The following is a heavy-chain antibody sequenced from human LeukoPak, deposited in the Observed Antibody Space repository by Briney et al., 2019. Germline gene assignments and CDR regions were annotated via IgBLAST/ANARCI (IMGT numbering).Heavy chain of an antibody. J-gene: IGHJ4*02. V-gene: IGHV3-15*01. CDR3: TTVYY. Sequence: GGSLRLSCAGSGFTFSNAWMSWVRQAPGKGLEWVGRIQSKADGGTPAYAVPVKGRFIISRDDSKNTVYLQMDSLKIEDTGVYYCTTVYYWGQGTVVTVAS. CDR1: GFTFSNAW. CDR2: IQSKADGGTP.